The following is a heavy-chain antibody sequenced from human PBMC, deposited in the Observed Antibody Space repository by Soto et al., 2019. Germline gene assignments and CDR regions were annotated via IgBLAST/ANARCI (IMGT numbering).Heavy chain of an antibody. CDR3: WRGSLLYCTSVSCYNI. CDR2: MNPNTGYT. D-gene: IGHD2-2*01. V-gene: IGHV1-8*01. Sequence: ASVKVSCQASGYTFTSYDINWVRQATGQGIEWMGWMNPNTGYTAYAQRFQGRVTMTRNTSINTAYMERSSLRSEDTAVYYCWRGSLLYCTSVSCYNIWGQGTLVTVSS. CDR1: GYTFTSYD. J-gene: IGHJ4*02.